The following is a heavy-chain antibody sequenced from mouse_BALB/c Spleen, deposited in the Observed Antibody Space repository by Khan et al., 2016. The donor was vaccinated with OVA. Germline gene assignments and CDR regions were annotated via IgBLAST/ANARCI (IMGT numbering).Heavy chain of an antibody. J-gene: IGHJ2*01. CDR1: GYTFTTYW. Sequence: VQLQESGAERAKPGASVKMSCKASGYTFTTYWMHWVKQRPGQGLEWIGYINPTSGYTDYNEKFKDRATLSADKSSSTAYMQLSSLTSEDSAVYYGTRDRIDYWGQGTTLTVSS. CDR3: TRDRIDY. V-gene: IGHV1-7*01. CDR2: INPTSGYT.